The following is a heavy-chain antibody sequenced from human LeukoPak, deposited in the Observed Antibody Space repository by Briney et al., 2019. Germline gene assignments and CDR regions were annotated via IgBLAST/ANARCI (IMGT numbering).Heavy chain of an antibody. J-gene: IGHJ4*02. CDR2: ISTSGGST. CDR1: GFTFSSYS. V-gene: IGHV3-23*01. Sequence: GGSLRLSCAASGFTFSSYSMNWVRQAPGKGLEWVSVISTSGGSTYYADSVKGRFTISRDNSKNTLYLQMNSLRADDTAVYYCAKETYYFDYWGQGTLVTVSS. CDR3: AKETYYFDY.